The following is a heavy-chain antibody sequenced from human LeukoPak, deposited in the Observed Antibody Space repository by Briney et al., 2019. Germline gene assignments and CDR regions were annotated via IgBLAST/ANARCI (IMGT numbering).Heavy chain of an antibody. J-gene: IGHJ4*02. CDR1: GFTFSIYT. CDR2: ICSTSGDI. V-gene: IGHV3-21*01. CDR3: ARRLDGSGKYGVDY. D-gene: IGHD3-10*01. Sequence: PGGSLRLSCAASGFTFSIYTMNWVRQAPGKGLEWVSSICSTSGDINYSDSVKGRFTISRDNAKNSLYLQMKSLSGEDTAVYYCARRLDGSGKYGVDYWGQGTLVTVSS.